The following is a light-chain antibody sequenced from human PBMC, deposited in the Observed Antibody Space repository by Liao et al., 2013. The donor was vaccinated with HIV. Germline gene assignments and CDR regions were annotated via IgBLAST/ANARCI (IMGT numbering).Light chain of an antibody. J-gene: IGLJ3*02. CDR1: NIGTRS. Sequence: SYVLTQPPSVSVAPGKTATIICGGDNIGTRSVHWYQQRAGQAPVAVIPERISGSNTGDTATLTISRVEAGDEADYYCQVWDNVNARWVFGGGTEADRP. CDR3: QVWDNVNARWV. V-gene: IGLV3-21*04.